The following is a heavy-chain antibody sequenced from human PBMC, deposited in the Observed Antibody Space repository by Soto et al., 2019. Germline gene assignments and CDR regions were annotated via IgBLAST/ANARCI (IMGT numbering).Heavy chain of an antibody. D-gene: IGHD3-22*01. V-gene: IGHV1-69*12. CDR2: IIPIFGTA. CDR3: ARAAYYDSSGYPYYFDY. CDR1: GGTFSSYA. J-gene: IGHJ4*02. Sequence: QVQLVQSGAEVKKPGSSVKVSCKASGGTFSSYAISWVRQAPGQGLEWMGGIIPIFGTANYAQKFQDRVTITADESTNTAYMELSSLRSEDTAVYYCARAAYYDSSGYPYYFDYWGQGPLVTVSS.